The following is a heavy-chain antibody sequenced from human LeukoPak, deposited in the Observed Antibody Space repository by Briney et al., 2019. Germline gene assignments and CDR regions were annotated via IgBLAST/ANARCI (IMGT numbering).Heavy chain of an antibody. J-gene: IGHJ4*02. CDR2: MNPDSGNT. V-gene: IGHV1-8*01. Sequence: ASVKVSCKASGYIFTSFDTSWVRQATGQGLEWMGWMNPDSGNTGYAQNFQGRVTLTRNTSISTAYMELSSLRSEDTAVYYCARGHFDYWGQGTLVTVSS. CDR1: GYIFTSFD. CDR3: ARGHFDY.